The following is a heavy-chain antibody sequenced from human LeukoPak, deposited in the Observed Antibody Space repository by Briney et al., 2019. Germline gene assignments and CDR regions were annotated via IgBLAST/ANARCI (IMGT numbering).Heavy chain of an antibody. CDR2: ISSSGSTI. D-gene: IGHD6-19*01. V-gene: IGHV3-11*01. Sequence: GGSLRLSCAASGFTFSDYYMSWIRQAPGKGLEWVSYISSSGSTIYYADSVKGRFTISRDNAKNSLYLQMNSLRAEDMAVYYCATDLYSSGWYSSYWGQGTLVTVSS. CDR3: ATDLYSSGWYSSY. J-gene: IGHJ4*02. CDR1: GFTFSDYY.